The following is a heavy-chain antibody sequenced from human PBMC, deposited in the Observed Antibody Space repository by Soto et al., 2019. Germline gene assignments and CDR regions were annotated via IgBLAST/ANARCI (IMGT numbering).Heavy chain of an antibody. CDR2: IYHSGST. CDR1: GGSISSGGYS. CDR3: ARDPGGNPGGYFDY. Sequence: QLQLQESGSGLVKPSQTLSLTCAVSGGSISSGGYSWSWIRQPPGKGLEWIGYIYHSGSTYYNPSLKRRVTXXVXRXTNQFSLKLSSVTAADTAVYYCARDPGGNPGGYFDYWGQGTLVTVSS. V-gene: IGHV4-30-2*01. D-gene: IGHD2-15*01. J-gene: IGHJ4*02.